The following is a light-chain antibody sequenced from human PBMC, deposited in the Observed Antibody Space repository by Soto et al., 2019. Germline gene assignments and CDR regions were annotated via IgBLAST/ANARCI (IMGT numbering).Light chain of an antibody. J-gene: IGLJ3*02. Sequence: QSVLTQPPSASGTPGQRVTIFCSGSSSNIGSNTVNWYQQLPGTAPKLLIYSNNQRPSGVPDRFSGSKSGTSASLAISGLQSEDEADYYCAAWDDSLNGGVFGGGTKLTAL. CDR2: SNN. CDR1: SSNIGSNT. V-gene: IGLV1-44*01. CDR3: AAWDDSLNGGV.